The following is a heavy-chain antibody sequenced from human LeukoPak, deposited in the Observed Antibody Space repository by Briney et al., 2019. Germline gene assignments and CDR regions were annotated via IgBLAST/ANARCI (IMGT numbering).Heavy chain of an antibody. CDR3: ARGRGWLPDY. Sequence: SSETLSLTCTVSGGSISNYYWSWFRQPPGKGLEWIGLIHYSGSTNYNPPLKSRATISEDTSKNQCSLKLTSVTTADTAVYFCARGRGWLPDYWGQGTLVTVSS. D-gene: IGHD5-24*01. V-gene: IGHV4-59*01. CDR1: GGSISNYY. CDR2: IHYSGST. J-gene: IGHJ4*02.